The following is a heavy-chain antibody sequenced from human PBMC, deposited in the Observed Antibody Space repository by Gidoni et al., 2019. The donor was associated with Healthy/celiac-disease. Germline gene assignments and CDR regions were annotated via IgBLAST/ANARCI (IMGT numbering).Heavy chain of an antibody. V-gene: IGHV4-34*01. CDR3: ARGGGSGIVVVPAAVH. CDR1: GGSFSGYY. J-gene: IGHJ4*02. CDR2: INHSGST. D-gene: IGHD2-2*01. Sequence: QVQLQQWGAGPLKPSETLSLTCAVYGGSFSGYYWSWIRQPPGKGLEWIGEINHSGSTNYNPSLKSRVTISVDTSKNQLSLKLSSVAAADTAVYYCARGGGSGIVVVPAAVHWGQGTLVTVSS.